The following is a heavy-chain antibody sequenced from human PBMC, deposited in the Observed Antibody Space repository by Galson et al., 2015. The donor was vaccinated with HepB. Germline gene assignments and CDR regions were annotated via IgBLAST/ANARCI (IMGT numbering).Heavy chain of an antibody. D-gene: IGHD6-13*01. Sequence: SLRLSSAASGFTFSGSAIHWVRQASGKGLEWVGRIRSKANDYATAYAASLKGRFTISRADSKNTAYLHMKSLKTEDTAVYYCTRLGDFSGYSSSWGQGTLVTVSS. CDR2: IRSKANDYAT. J-gene: IGHJ4*02. V-gene: IGHV3-73*01. CDR1: GFTFSGSA. CDR3: TRLGDFSGYSSS.